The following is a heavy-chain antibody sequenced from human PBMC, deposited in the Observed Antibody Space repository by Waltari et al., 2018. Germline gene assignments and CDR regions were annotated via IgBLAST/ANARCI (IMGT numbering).Heavy chain of an antibody. Sequence: QVPLQESAPGLVKPSETLSPTCTVAGAPLTTGGFYWGWVRQRPGKGLEWIGYVYYDGESFYSPSLTSRIVISLDKTKNQFSLNLGSVTAADTATYFCVRATAGAASPFDYWGKGTLVTVSS. V-gene: IGHV4-31*03. J-gene: IGHJ4*02. CDR2: VYYDGES. CDR3: VRATAGAASPFDY. D-gene: IGHD6-19*01. CDR1: GAPLTTGGFY.